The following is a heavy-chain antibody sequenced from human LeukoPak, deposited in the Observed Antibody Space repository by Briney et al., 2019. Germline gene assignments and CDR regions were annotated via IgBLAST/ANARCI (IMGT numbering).Heavy chain of an antibody. J-gene: IGHJ4*02. D-gene: IGHD2-2*01. CDR3: ARDYARAVEY. CDR2: INSDGSWT. V-gene: IGHV3-74*01. Sequence: GGSLRLSCAASGNSCIHWVRQAPGEGLVWVSHINSDGSWTSYADSVKGRFTISRDNAKSTLYLQMNSLRAEDTAVYYCARDYARAVEYWGQGTLATVSS. CDR1: GNSC.